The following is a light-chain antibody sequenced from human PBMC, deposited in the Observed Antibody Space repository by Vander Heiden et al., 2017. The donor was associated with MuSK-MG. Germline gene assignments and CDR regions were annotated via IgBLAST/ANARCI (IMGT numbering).Light chain of an antibody. CDR2: WAS. CDR3: RQHSATRFT. Sequence: DIVMTQSPDSLAVSLGERATINCKSSQSVLYSSNNKNYLAWYQQKPGQPPKLLIYWASTRESGVPDRFSASGSGTDFTLTMLSLQAEDAAVYYCRQHSATRFTFAPGA. J-gene: IGKJ3*01. V-gene: IGKV4-1*01. CDR1: QSVLYSSNNKNY.